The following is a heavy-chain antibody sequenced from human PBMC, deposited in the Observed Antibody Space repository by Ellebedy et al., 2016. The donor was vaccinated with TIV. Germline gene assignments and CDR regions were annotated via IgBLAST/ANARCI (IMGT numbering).Heavy chain of an antibody. CDR2: ISSSSGYL. J-gene: IGHJ6*02. CDR1: GFSFSSYE. CDR3: ARDAYGMDV. V-gene: IGHV3-21*01. Sequence: GESLKISCAASGFSFSSYEMYWVRQAPGKGLEWVSSISSSSGYLFYADSVKGRFTISRDNAKNSLYLQMNSLRAEDTAVYYCARDAYGMDVWGQGTSVTVSS.